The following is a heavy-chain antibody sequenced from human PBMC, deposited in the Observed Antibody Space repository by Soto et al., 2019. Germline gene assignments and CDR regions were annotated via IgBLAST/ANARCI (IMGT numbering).Heavy chain of an antibody. CDR2: IIPIFGTA. V-gene: IGHV1-69*12. CDR1: GGTFSSYA. Sequence: QVQLVQSGAEVKKPGSSVKVSCKASGGTFSSYAISWVRQAPGQGLEWMGGIIPIFGTANYAQKFRGRVTITADESASTAYMELSSVRSEDTAVYYCARGHYDSYGMDVWGQGTTVTVSS. J-gene: IGHJ6*02. CDR3: ARGHYDSYGMDV.